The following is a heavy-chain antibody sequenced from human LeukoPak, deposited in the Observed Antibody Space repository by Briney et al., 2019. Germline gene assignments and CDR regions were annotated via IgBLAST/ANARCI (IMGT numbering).Heavy chain of an antibody. Sequence: GGSLRLSCAASGFTFSSYAMSWVRQAPGKGLEWVSAISGSGGSTYYADSVKGRFTISRDNSKNTLYLQMNSLRGEDTAVYYCARERNLEIAVAGTIFDYWGQGTLVTVSS. J-gene: IGHJ4*02. CDR2: ISGSGGST. CDR1: GFTFSSYA. D-gene: IGHD6-19*01. CDR3: ARERNLEIAVAGTIFDY. V-gene: IGHV3-23*01.